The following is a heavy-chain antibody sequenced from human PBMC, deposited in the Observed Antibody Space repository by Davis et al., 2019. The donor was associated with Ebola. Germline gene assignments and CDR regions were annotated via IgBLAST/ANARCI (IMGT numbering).Heavy chain of an antibody. J-gene: IGHJ4*02. CDR2: IIPILGIA. D-gene: IGHD3-3*01. CDR3: ARANDFWSGFDY. Sequence: SVTVSCKASGGTFSSYAISWVRQAPGQGLEWMGRIIPILGIANYAQKFQGRVTITADKSTSTAYMELSSLRSEDTAVYYCARANDFWSGFDYWGQGTLVTVSS. CDR1: GGTFSSYA. V-gene: IGHV1-69*04.